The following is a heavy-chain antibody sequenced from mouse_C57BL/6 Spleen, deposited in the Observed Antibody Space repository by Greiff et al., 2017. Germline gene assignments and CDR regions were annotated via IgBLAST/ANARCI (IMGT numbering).Heavy chain of an antibody. D-gene: IGHD2-5*01. CDR1: GYTFTSYW. J-gene: IGHJ2*01. Sequence: QVQLQQPGAELVKPGASVKLSCKASGYTFTSYWMQWVKQRPGQGLEWIGEIDPSDSYTNYNQKFKGKATLTVDTSSSTAYMQLSSLTSVDSAVYYCERGTYRKYRDFWGKGTTLTVSS. CDR3: ERGTYRKYRDF. V-gene: IGHV1-50*01. CDR2: IDPSDSYT.